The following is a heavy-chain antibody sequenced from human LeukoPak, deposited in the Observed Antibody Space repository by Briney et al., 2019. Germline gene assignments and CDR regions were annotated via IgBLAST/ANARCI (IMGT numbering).Heavy chain of an antibody. CDR2: INHSGSF. V-gene: IGHV4-34*01. J-gene: IGHJ5*02. Sequence: SETLSLNCAVYGGPFSGYYWSWIRQAPGKGLEWIGEINHSGSFNYNPSLKSRLLILVDTSKNQFSLKLSSVTAADTAVYYCARVTYCTTTSCHPLGWFDPWGQGTLVTVSS. CDR1: GGPFSGYY. D-gene: IGHD2-8*01. CDR3: ARVTYCTTTSCHPLGWFDP.